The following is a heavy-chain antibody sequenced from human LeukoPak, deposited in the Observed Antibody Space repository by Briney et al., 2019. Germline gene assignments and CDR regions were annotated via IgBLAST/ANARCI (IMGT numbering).Heavy chain of an antibody. CDR2: IIPILGIA. CDR3: ARGDGYNSNY. CDR1: GGTFSSYT. J-gene: IGHJ4*02. D-gene: IGHD5-24*01. Sequence: ASVKLSCNSSGGTFSSYTISWVRQAPGQGLEWMGRIIPILGIANYAQKFQGRVTITADKSTSTAYMELSSLRSEDTAVYYCARGDGYNSNYWGQGTLVTVSS. V-gene: IGHV1-69*02.